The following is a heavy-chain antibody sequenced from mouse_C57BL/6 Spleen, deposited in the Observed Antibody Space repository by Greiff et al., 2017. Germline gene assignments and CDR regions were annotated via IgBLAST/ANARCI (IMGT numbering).Heavy chain of an antibody. V-gene: IGHV3-6*01. Sequence: EVKLVESGPGLVKPSQSLSLTCTVTGYSITSGYYWNWIRQFPGNKLEWMGYISYDGSNNYNPSLKNRISITRDTSKNPFFLKLNSVTTEDTATYYGAREQDGYCGEAWLAYWGQGTLVTVSA. J-gene: IGHJ3*01. CDR1: GYSITSGYY. CDR3: AREQDGYCGEAWLAY. CDR2: ISYDGSN. D-gene: IGHD2-3*01.